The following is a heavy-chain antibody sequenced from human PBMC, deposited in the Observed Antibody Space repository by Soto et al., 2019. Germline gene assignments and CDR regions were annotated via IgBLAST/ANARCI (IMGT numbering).Heavy chain of an antibody. CDR3: ASGYCSGGCNWFDP. CDR2: ISSSSSYI. J-gene: IGHJ5*02. CDR1: GFTFSSYS. D-gene: IGHD2-15*01. Sequence: GGSLRLSCAASGFTFSSYSMNWVRQAPGKGLEWVSSISSSSSYIYYADSVKGRFTISRDNAKNSLYLQMNSLRAEDTAVYYCASGYCSGGCNWFDPWGQGTLVTVSS. V-gene: IGHV3-21*01.